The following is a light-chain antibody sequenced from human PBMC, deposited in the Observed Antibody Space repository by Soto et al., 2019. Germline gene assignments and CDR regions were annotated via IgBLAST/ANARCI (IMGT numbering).Light chain of an antibody. CDR3: QQYGNSPIT. CDR2: DAS. Sequence: IVLTQSPATLSLSPWERATLSCGASQSVSSSRLAWYQQKPALAPRLLIYDASSRATGIPDRFSGSGSGTDFTLTISRLEPEDFAVYYCQQYGNSPITFGQGTRLEIK. J-gene: IGKJ5*01. V-gene: IGKV3D-20*01. CDR1: QSVSSSR.